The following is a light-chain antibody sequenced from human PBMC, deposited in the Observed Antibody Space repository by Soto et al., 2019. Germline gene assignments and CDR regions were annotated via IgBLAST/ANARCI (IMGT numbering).Light chain of an antibody. Sequence: QSVLTQPASVSGSPGQSITISCTGTSSDVGSYNLVSWYQQHPGKAPKLMIYEGSKRPSGVSNRFSGSKSGNTASLTISGLQAEDEADYYCCSYAGSSTHVFETGTKVTVL. V-gene: IGLV2-23*01. CDR1: SSDVGSYNL. CDR3: CSYAGSSTHV. J-gene: IGLJ1*01. CDR2: EGS.